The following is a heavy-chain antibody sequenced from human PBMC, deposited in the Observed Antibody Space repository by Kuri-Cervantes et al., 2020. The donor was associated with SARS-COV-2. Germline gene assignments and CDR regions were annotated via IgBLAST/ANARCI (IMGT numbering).Heavy chain of an antibody. V-gene: IGHV3-30-3*01. CDR2: ISYDGSRK. D-gene: IGHD6-19*01. J-gene: IGHJ4*02. Sequence: GGSLRLSCAASGFTFSRYAMHWVRQAPGKGLEWVAVISYDGSRKDYTASGKGRFTISRDNSQNTLYLQMNSLRAEDTAVYYCARNEVTQWLVRYWGQGTLVTVSS. CDR3: ARNEVTQWLVRY. CDR1: GFTFSRYA.